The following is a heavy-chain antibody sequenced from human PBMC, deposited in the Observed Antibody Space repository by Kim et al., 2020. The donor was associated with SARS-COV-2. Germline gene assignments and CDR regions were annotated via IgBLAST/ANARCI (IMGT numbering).Heavy chain of an antibody. CDR3: ARGTWGEVNDY. Sequence: ASVKVSCKASGYTFSIYGFSWVRQAPGQGLEWMGWINTNKGDTNYAQKFQGRVTMTTESSTSTAYMELRSLTSDDMAVYYCARGTWGEVNDYWGQGTLVTVSS. D-gene: IGHD3-16*01. CDR1: GYTFSIYG. V-gene: IGHV1-18*03. J-gene: IGHJ4*02. CDR2: INTNKGDT.